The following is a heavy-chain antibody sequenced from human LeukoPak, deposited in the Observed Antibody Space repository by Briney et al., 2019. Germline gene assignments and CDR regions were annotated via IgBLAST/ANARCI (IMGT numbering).Heavy chain of an antibody. Sequence: GGSLRLSCAASGFTFSSYAMSWVRQAPGKGLEWVSSIGGADSNTYYAVSVKGRFTISRDNSHNTLYLQMNSLRAEDMATYSCAKVLGVALWGQGTLVTVSS. J-gene: IGHJ5*02. CDR2: IGGADSNT. D-gene: IGHD3-16*01. CDR3: AKVLGVAL. CDR1: GFTFSSYA. V-gene: IGHV3-23*01.